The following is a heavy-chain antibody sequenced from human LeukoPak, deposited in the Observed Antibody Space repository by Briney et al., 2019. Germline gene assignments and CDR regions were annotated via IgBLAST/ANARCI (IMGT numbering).Heavy chain of an antibody. Sequence: PSETLSLTCAVSRGSFSGYFWSWIRQPPGKGLEWIGEINHSGSTNYNPSLKSRVTISADTSTNHFSLTLSSVTAADTAVYYCARVGSGSASHTFDHWGQGTLVTVSS. J-gene: IGHJ4*02. CDR1: RGSFSGYF. V-gene: IGHV4-34*01. CDR2: INHSGST. CDR3: ARVGSGSASHTFDH. D-gene: IGHD1-14*01.